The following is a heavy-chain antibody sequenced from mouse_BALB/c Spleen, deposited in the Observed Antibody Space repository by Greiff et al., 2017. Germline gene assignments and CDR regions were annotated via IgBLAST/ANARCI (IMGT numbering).Heavy chain of an antibody. D-gene: IGHD2-10*01. CDR3: AIRASYGVLAY. CDR2: INPSSGYT. Sequence: QVQLQQSAAELARPGASVKMSCKASGYTFTSYTMHWVKQRPGQGLEWIGYINPSSGYTEYNQKFKDKTTLTADKSSSTAYMQLSSLTSEDSAVDYCAIRASYGVLAYWGQGTLVTVSA. J-gene: IGHJ3*01. V-gene: IGHV1-4*02. CDR1: GYTFTSYT.